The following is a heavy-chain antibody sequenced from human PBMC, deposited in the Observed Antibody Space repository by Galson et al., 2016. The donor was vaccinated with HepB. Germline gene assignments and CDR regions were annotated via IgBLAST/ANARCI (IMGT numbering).Heavy chain of an antibody. Sequence: SLRLSCAASGFSVSRNYMTWVRQAPGKGLEWVSSIYSDGRTYYADSVKGRFTISRDNSKNTLFLQMNSLRAEDTATYYCASGDSASLWRYYFDHWGQGAVVTVSS. CDR2: IYSDGRT. V-gene: IGHV3-53*01. CDR1: GFSVSRNY. CDR3: ASGDSASLWRYYFDH. J-gene: IGHJ4*02. D-gene: IGHD1-26*01.